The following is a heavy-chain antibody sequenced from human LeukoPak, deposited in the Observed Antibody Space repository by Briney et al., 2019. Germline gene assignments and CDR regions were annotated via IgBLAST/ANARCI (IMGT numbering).Heavy chain of an antibody. V-gene: IGHV4-38-2*02. CDR1: GYSISSGYY. D-gene: IGHD1-26*01. Sequence: SETLSLTCTVSGYSISSGYYWGWIRQPPGKGLEWIGSIYHSGSTYYNPSLKSRVTISVDTSKNQFSLKLTSVTATDTAVYYCARHALYSGSYELDYWGQGTLVTVSS. J-gene: IGHJ4*02. CDR2: IYHSGST. CDR3: ARHALYSGSYELDY.